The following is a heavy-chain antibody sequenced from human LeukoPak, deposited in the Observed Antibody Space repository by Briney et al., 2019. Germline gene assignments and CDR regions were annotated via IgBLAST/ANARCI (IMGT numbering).Heavy chain of an antibody. Sequence: GGSLRLSCAASGFTVSSNYMSWVRQAPGKGLEWVSVIYSGGSTYYADSVKGRFIISRHNSKNTLYLQMNSLRAEDTAVYYCARVTYYGDYVGGDSFDPWGQGTLVTLSS. CDR1: GFTVSSNY. V-gene: IGHV3-53*04. CDR3: ARVTYYGDYVGGDSFDP. CDR2: IYSGGST. J-gene: IGHJ5*02. D-gene: IGHD4-17*01.